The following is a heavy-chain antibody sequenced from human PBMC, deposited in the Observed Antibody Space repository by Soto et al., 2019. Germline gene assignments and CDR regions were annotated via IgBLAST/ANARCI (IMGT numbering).Heavy chain of an antibody. CDR2: ISYDGSNK. Sequence: QVQLVESGGGVVQPGRSLRLSYAASGFTFSSYGMHWVRQAPGKGLEWVAVISYDGSNKYYADSVKGRFTNSRDNSKNTLYLQMNSLRAEDTAVYYCAKDVSDWAAADSTPYWGQGTLVTVSS. J-gene: IGHJ4*02. D-gene: IGHD6-13*01. CDR1: GFTFSSYG. V-gene: IGHV3-30*18. CDR3: AKDVSDWAAADSTPY.